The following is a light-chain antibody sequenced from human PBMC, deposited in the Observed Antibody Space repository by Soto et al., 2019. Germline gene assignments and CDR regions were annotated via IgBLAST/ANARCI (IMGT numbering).Light chain of an antibody. CDR1: SSDVGAYNY. Sequence: HSVLTQPPSASGSPGQSVTISCTGTSSDVGAYNYVSWYQQLPGKAPKLIIYEVSKRPSGVPDRFSGSKSGNTASLTVSGLQAEDEADYYCTSYAGTYSFFYVFGTGTKV. CDR2: EVS. V-gene: IGLV2-8*01. CDR3: TSYAGTYSFFYV. J-gene: IGLJ1*01.